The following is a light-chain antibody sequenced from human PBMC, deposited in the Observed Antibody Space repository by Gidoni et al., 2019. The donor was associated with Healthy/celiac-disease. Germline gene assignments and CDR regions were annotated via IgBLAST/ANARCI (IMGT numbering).Light chain of an antibody. V-gene: IGLV2-14*01. CDR1: SSDVGVYNY. CDR3: SSYPSSSTLVV. J-gene: IGLJ2*01. Sequence: QSALTQPASVSASPGQSTTISCTGTSSDVGVYNYVSWYQQHPGKAPKLMMYEVSNRPSGVSNRFSGSKSGNTASLTISGLQAEDDADYYCSSYPSSSTLVVFGGGTKLTVL. CDR2: EVS.